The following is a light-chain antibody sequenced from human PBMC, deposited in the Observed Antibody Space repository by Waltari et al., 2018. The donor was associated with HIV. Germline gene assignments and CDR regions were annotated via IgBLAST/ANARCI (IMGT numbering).Light chain of an antibody. Sequence: EIVMTQSPATLSVSPGERVTVSCRASQSIYTNSAWYQQAGGQAPRLLIHGAATRAAGIPARVSGSRSGTEFTLTVDRLQSEDFALYYCQQYHDWRPLTFAGGTKLGI. CDR2: GAA. CDR1: QSIYTN. J-gene: IGKJ4*01. V-gene: IGKV3D-15*01. CDR3: QQYHDWRPLT.